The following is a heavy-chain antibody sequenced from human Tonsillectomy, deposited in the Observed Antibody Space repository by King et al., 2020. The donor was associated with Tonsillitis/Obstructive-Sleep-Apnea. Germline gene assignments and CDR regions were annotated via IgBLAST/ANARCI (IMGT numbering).Heavy chain of an antibody. CDR1: GGSISSSSYY. D-gene: IGHD2-2*02. CDR2: IYYSGST. Sequence: LQLQESGPGLVKPSETLSLTCTVSGGSISSSSYYWGWIRQPPGKGLEWIGSIYYSGSTYYNPSLKSRVTISVDTSKNQFSLKLSSVTAADTAVYYCGAGFVVVPAAIIYWFDPWGQGPLVTVSS. J-gene: IGHJ5*02. CDR3: GAGFVVVPAAIIYWFDP. V-gene: IGHV4-39*01.